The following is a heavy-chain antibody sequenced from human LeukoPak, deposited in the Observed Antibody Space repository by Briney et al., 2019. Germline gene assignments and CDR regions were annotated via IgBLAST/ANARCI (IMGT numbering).Heavy chain of an antibody. CDR1: GYTFTGYY. CDR2: TNSNSGAT. CDR3: VRAPASGPFDI. J-gene: IGHJ3*02. Sequence: ASVKASCKASGYTFTGYYIHWLRQAHGQGLEWMGWTNSNSGATDYAQKFQGRVTMTRDTSISTTYMELTSLTSDDTAVYFCVRAPASGPFDIWGQGTMVTVS. D-gene: IGHD1-14*01. V-gene: IGHV1-2*02.